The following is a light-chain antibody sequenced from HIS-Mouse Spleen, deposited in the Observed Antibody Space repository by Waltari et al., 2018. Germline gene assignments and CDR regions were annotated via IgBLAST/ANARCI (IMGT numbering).Light chain of an antibody. J-gene: IGLJ3*02. CDR1: NIGSKS. V-gene: IGLV3-21*02. Sequence: SYVLTQPPSVSVAPGQTARITCGGNNIGSKSVHWYQQKPGQAPVLGVYDASDRPSGIPRRFSGSNSGNTATLTISRVEAGDEADYYCQVWDSSSDHWVFGGGTKLTVL. CDR2: DAS. CDR3: QVWDSSSDHWV.